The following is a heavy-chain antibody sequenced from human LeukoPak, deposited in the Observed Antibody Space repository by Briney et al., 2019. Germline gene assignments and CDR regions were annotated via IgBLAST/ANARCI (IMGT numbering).Heavy chain of an antibody. CDR1: GGSISSSSYY. CDR2: IYYSGST. CDR3: ARQSAYGDFDY. J-gene: IGHJ4*02. V-gene: IGHV4-39*01. D-gene: IGHD4-17*01. Sequence: PSETLSLTCTVSGGSISSSSYYWGWIRQPPGKGLEWIGSIYYSGSTYYNPSLKSRVTISVDTSKNQFSLKLSSVTAADTALYYCARQSAYGDFDYWGQGTLVTVSS.